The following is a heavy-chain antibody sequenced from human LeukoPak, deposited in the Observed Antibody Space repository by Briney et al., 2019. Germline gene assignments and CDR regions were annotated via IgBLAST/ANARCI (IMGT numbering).Heavy chain of an antibody. CDR2: ISGSTSVI. Sequence: GGSLRLSCAASGFTFSTHTMAWVRQAPGKGLGWVSYISGSTSVIYYADSVKGRFTISRDNAKNSLYLQMNSLRTGDTAIYYCARGLYYIDVWGNGTAVTVS. V-gene: IGHV3-48*01. CDR3: ARGLYYIDV. J-gene: IGHJ6*03. CDR1: GFTFSTHT.